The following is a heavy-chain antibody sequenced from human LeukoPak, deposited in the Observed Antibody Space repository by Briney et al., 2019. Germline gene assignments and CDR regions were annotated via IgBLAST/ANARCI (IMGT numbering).Heavy chain of an antibody. CDR3: ATRNSSGWYDAFHI. D-gene: IGHD6-19*01. J-gene: IGHJ3*02. CDR1: GYSFSSYW. CDR2: IYPGDSDT. Sequence: GESLKISCKGSGYSFSSYWISWVRQMPGKGLEWVGIIYPGDSDTRYSPSFQGQVTISVDKSISTAYLQWSSLKASDTAMYYCATRNSSGWYDAFHIWGQGTMVTVSS. V-gene: IGHV5-51*01.